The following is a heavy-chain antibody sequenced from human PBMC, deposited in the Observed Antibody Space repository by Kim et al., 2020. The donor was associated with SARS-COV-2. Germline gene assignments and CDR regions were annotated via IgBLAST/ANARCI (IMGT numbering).Heavy chain of an antibody. J-gene: IGHJ4*02. V-gene: IGHV3-33*06. D-gene: IGHD4-17*01. CDR3: AKEGGDGDPLRY. Sequence: GGSLRLSCAASGFTFSSYAMHWVRQAPGKGLEWVAVIWYDGSNKYYADSVKGRFTISRDNSKNTLYLQMNSLRAEDTAVYYCAKEGGDGDPLRYWGQGTLVTVSS. CDR2: IWYDGSNK. CDR1: GFTFSSYA.